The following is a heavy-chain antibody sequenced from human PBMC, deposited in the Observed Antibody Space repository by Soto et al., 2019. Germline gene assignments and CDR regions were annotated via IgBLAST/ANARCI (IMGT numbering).Heavy chain of an antibody. Sequence: QITLKESGPTLVRPTQTLTLTCTFSGFSLSTTGVGVGWIRQPPGKALEWLALIYWDDDKRYSPSLKSRLTITKDTSKNEVILTMTNMYPVDTARYYCAQRLPHYGLGRERGNGFDPWGQGTVVTVSS. CDR3: AQRLPHYGLGRERGNGFDP. J-gene: IGHJ5*02. D-gene: IGHD3-10*01. CDR1: GFSLSTTGVG. CDR2: IYWDDDK. V-gene: IGHV2-5*02.